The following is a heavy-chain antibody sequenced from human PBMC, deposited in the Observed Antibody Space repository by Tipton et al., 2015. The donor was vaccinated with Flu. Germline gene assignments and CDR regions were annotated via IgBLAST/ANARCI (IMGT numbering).Heavy chain of an antibody. V-gene: IGHV4-61*02. Sequence: TLSLTCTVSGGPVTSGSYYWNWIRQPAGKGLEWIGRGSTSGTTNYNPSLQSRVTISVDTSKNQFSLRLISVTAADTAVYYCATWRPHRYSYGMDVWGQGATVSVSS. CDR2: GSTSGTT. CDR1: GGPVTSGSYY. D-gene: IGHD3-10*01. J-gene: IGHJ6*02. CDR3: ATWRPHRYSYGMDV.